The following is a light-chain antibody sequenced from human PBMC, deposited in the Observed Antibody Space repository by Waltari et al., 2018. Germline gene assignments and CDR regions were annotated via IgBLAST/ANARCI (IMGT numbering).Light chain of an antibody. V-gene: IGLV1-47*01. CDR1: YSNLGSNY. J-gene: IGLJ1*01. CDR3: ASWDDSHYV. Sequence: QSVLTQPPSASGTPGQRVSISCSGSYSNLGSNYLYCYQPPPGTAPKLLIYRNAQRPSGVPDRFSGSKYGTTAFLAISELRSEDEAVYYCASWDDSHYVFGGGTKVTVL. CDR2: RNA.